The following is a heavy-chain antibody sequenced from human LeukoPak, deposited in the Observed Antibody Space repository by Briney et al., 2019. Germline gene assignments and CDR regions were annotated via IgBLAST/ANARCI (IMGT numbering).Heavy chain of an antibody. CDR1: GFTFSSYG. V-gene: IGHV3-7*01. CDR3: AKNFWNYGIFDY. J-gene: IGHJ4*02. Sequence: GGSLRLSCAASGFTFSSYGMSWVRQAPGKGLEWVANIKRDGGDKYYVESVKGRSTVSRDNAKNSVYLQMSSLRAEDTAIYYCAKNFWNYGIFDYWGQGTLVTVSS. CDR2: IKRDGGDK. D-gene: IGHD1-7*01.